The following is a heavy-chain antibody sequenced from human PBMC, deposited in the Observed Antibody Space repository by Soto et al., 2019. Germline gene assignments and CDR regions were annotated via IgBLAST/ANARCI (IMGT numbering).Heavy chain of an antibody. D-gene: IGHD2-2*01. CDR2: INGDGSST. J-gene: IGHJ6*02. CDR1: GFPFSSYW. Sequence: GGSLRLSCAASGFPFSSYWMHWVRQAPGKGLVWVSRINGDGSSTSYADSVKGRFTISRDNSGNTLYLEMYSLRAEDTAVYYCARYIPGVRYYGMDVWGQGTTVTVSS. CDR3: ARYIPGVRYYGMDV. V-gene: IGHV3-74*01.